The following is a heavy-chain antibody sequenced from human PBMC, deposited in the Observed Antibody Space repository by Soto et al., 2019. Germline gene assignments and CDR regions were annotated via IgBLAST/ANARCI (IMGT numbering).Heavy chain of an antibody. Sequence: GASVKVSCKASGYTFTGYYMHWVRQAPGQGLEWMGWINPNSGGTNYAQKFQGWVTMTRDTSISTAYMELSRLRSDDTAVYYCARNGGNCSGGSCYERYMDVWGKGTTVTVSS. CDR2: INPNSGGT. V-gene: IGHV1-2*04. D-gene: IGHD2-15*01. CDR3: ARNGGNCSGGSCYERYMDV. J-gene: IGHJ6*03. CDR1: GYTFTGYY.